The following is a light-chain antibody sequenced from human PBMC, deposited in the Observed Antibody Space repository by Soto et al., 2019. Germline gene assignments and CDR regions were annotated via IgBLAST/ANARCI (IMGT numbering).Light chain of an antibody. CDR1: QSLSGNY. CDR2: GAS. J-gene: IGKJ4*01. V-gene: IGKV3-20*01. Sequence: EIGLTQSPGTVSLSPGDRATLSCRASQSLSGNYFAWYQQKPDQAPRLLISGASSRDTGIPDRFTGSGSWTDFILTISSLEPGDFAVYYCQQYRRSPVTFGGGTKVEIK. CDR3: QQYRRSPVT.